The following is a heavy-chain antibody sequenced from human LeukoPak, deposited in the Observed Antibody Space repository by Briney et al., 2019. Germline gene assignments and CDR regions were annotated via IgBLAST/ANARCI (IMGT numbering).Heavy chain of an antibody. D-gene: IGHD3-22*01. Sequence: PGGSLRLSCTASTFIFSSYELNWVRQAPGKGPEWVSYISRRGDTMYYVESVKGRFTISRDNAKNSLHLQMNSLRAEDTAVYYCAKDLHAFYDSSGYFDYWGQGTLVTVSS. J-gene: IGHJ4*02. CDR2: ISRRGDTM. V-gene: IGHV3-48*03. CDR1: TFIFSSYE. CDR3: AKDLHAFYDSSGYFDY.